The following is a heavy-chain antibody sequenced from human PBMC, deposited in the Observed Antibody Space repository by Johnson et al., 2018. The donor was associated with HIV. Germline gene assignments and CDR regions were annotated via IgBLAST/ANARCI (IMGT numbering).Heavy chain of an antibody. CDR2: IKQDGSEK. Sequence: MLLVESGGGLVQPGGSLRLSCAASAFTFSNYWMNWVRQAPGKGLEWVANIKQDGSEKYYGDSVKGRFTISRDNSKNTLYLQMDSLRIEDTAVYYCARSMTTVTVAFDIWGQGTMVTVSS. D-gene: IGHD4-17*01. V-gene: IGHV3-7*04. CDR1: AFTFSNYW. CDR3: ARSMTTVTVAFDI. J-gene: IGHJ3*02.